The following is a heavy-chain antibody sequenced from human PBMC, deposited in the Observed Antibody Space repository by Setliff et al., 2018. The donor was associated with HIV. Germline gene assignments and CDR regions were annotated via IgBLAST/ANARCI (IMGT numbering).Heavy chain of an antibody. CDR1: GYTFSSYG. CDR2: INSYDGNT. D-gene: IGHD1-1*01. J-gene: IGHJ4*02. Sequence: GASVKVSCKASGYTFSSYGISWVRQAPGQGLEWMGWINSYDGNTNYEQKFQGRVTMTTDTSTTSAYLELRSLRPDDTAVYFCARIRTTRDSDYFDSWGPGTLVTVSS. CDR3: ARIRTTRDSDYFDS. V-gene: IGHV1-18*01.